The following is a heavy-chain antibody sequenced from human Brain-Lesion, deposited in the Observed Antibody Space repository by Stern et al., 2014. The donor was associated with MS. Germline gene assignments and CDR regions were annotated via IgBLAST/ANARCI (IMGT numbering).Heavy chain of an antibody. CDR1: GYIFTGYY. CDR2: INPNNGGT. D-gene: IGHD3-3*01. J-gene: IGHJ6*02. Sequence: DQLVESGAEVKKPGASGKVSCKTSGYIFTGYYIHWVRQAPGQGLEWMAWINPNNGGTKYAQKFQGRVTMSRDTSISTAYVELSSLTSDDTAVYYCARDQRGITIFGVVTDYYYLGMDVWGQGTTVTVSS. CDR3: ARDQRGITIFGVVTDYYYLGMDV. V-gene: IGHV1-2*02.